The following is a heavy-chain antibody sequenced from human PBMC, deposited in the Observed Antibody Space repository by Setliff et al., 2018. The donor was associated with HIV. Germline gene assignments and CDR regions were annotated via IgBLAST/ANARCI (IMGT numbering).Heavy chain of an antibody. J-gene: IGHJ4*02. CDR3: ARGRGIAGAGAGFGY. D-gene: IGHD6-19*01. Sequence: SETLSLTCTDSGGSISSGSYYWSWIRQPAGKGLGWIGRIYTSGSTNYNPSLKSRVTISVDTSKNQFSLKLSSVTAADTAVYYCARGRGIAGAGAGFGYWGQGTLVTVSS. CDR1: GGSISSGSYY. CDR2: IYTSGST. V-gene: IGHV4-61*02.